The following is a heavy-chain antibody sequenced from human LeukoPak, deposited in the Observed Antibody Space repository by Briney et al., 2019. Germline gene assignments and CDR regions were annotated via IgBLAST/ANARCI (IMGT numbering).Heavy chain of an antibody. V-gene: IGHV3-9*03. CDR2: ISWNSGSI. CDR3: ARGVGATFFDY. CDR1: GFTFDDYA. J-gene: IGHJ4*02. D-gene: IGHD1-26*01. Sequence: GGSLRLSCAASGFTFDDYAMHWVRQAPGKGLEWVSGISWNSGSIGYADSVKGRFTISRDNAKNSLYLQMNSLRAEDMALYYCARGVGATFFDYWGQGTLVTVSS.